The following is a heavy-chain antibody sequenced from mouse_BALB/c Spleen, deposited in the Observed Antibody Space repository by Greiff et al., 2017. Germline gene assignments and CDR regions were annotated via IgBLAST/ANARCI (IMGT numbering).Heavy chain of an antibody. CDR3: ARSYGNYVGYAMDY. V-gene: IGHV1-82*01. CDR2: IYPGDGDT. D-gene: IGHD2-1*01. Sequence: QVQLQQSGPELVKPGASVKISCKASGYAFSSSWMNWVKQRPGQGLEWIGRIYPGDGDTNYNGKFKGKATLTADKSSSTAYMQLSSLTSVDSAVYCCARSYGNYVGYAMDYWGQGTSVTVS. J-gene: IGHJ4*01. CDR1: GYAFSSSW.